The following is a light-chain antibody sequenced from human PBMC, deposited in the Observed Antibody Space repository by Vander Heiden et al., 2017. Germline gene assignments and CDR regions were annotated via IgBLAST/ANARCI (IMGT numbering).Light chain of an antibody. V-gene: IGLV1-51*01. CDR3: STYDSNLSGVV. CDR2: DNN. CDR1: SSNIGNNY. Sequence: SVSTQTPPACAAPGQKVTISCSGSSSNIGNNYVSWYQQFQGTTPKHLISDNNKRPSVIPDRYAGSKSGTSATLSITGLQTGDEAVYYCSTYDSNLSGVVFGGGTKVNVL. J-gene: IGLJ3*02.